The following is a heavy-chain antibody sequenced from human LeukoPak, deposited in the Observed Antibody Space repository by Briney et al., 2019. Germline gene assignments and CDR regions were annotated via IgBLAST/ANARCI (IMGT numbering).Heavy chain of an antibody. D-gene: IGHD2-15*01. J-gene: IGHJ6*02. Sequence: GASVKVSCKASGYTFTSYGISWVRQAPGQGLEWMGWISAYNGNTNYAQKLQGRVTMTTDTSTSTAYMELRSLRSDDTAVYYCARGCSGGSCSPVYYYGMDVWGQGTTVTVS. V-gene: IGHV1-18*01. CDR1: GYTFTSYG. CDR3: ARGCSGGSCSPVYYYGMDV. CDR2: ISAYNGNT.